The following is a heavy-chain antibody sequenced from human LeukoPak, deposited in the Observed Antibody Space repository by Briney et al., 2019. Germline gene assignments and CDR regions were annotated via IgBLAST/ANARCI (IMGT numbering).Heavy chain of an antibody. CDR3: ASPRTSYRYTFDY. J-gene: IGHJ4*02. CDR1: GFTFDDYG. D-gene: IGHD5-18*01. V-gene: IGHV3-20*04. Sequence: GGSLRLSCAASGFTFDDYGMSWVRQAPGKGLEWVSGINWNGGSTGYADSVKGRFTISRDNAKNSLYLQMNSLRVEDTAVYFCASPRTSYRYTFDYWGPGALVTVSS. CDR2: INWNGGST.